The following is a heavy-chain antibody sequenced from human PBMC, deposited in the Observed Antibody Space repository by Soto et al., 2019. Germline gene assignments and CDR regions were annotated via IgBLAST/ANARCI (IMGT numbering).Heavy chain of an antibody. D-gene: IGHD4-17*01. CDR2: INPNSGGT. Sequence: QVPLVQSGAEVKKPGASVKVSCKASGYTFTGYYMHWVRQAPGQGLEWMGWINPNSGGTNYAQKFQGWVTMNRDTTISTAYMELSRLRSDDTAVYYCARDVGAVVAKFYGDYGDFAYWGQGTLVTVSS. V-gene: IGHV1-2*04. J-gene: IGHJ4*02. CDR1: GYTFTGYY. CDR3: ARDVGAVVAKFYGDYGDFAY.